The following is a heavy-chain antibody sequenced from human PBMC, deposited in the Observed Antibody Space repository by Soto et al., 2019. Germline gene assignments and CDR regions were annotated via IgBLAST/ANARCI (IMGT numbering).Heavy chain of an antibody. Sequence: QVQLVQSGAEVKKPGAPVKVSCKASGYSFNTYAISWVRQAPGQGLEWMGWISGYNHNTNYAGKFQGRVTVTADRSTSTAYMELRSLTSNGTAVYYCAREYGMDVWGQGTPVTVS. CDR2: ISGYNHNT. CDR1: GYSFNTYA. CDR3: AREYGMDV. V-gene: IGHV1-18*01. J-gene: IGHJ6*02.